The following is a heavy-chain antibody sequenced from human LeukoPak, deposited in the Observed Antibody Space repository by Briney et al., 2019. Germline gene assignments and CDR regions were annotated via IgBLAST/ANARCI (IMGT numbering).Heavy chain of an antibody. J-gene: IGHJ3*01. CDR2: MFYSGST. V-gene: IGHV4-39*01. CDR3: AVAGVRYYDSSGLHAFDF. D-gene: IGHD3-22*01. Sequence: PSETLSLTCTVSGGSISSRGHCWGWIRQPPGKGLEWIGTMFYSGSTYYNPSLKSRVAISVDTSENQFSLELNSATAADTAVYYCAVAGVRYYDSSGLHAFDFWGRGTMVTVSS. CDR1: GGSISSRGHC.